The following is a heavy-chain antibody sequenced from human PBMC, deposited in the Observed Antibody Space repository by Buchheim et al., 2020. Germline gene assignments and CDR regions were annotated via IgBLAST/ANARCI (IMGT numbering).Heavy chain of an antibody. CDR3: ARGSGNFYYYYGMDV. D-gene: IGHD1-26*01. J-gene: IGHJ6*02. Sequence: EVQLVEAGGGVVRPGGSLRLSRSGSGFSFDDYGMSWVRQAPGKGLEWVPCINWNGGCPGYAEYVQGRFTISRDNPKDSLYLQMNSLRAEDTALYHCARGSGNFYYYYGMDVWGQGTT. CDR2: INWNGGCP. V-gene: IGHV3-20*01. CDR1: GFSFDDYG.